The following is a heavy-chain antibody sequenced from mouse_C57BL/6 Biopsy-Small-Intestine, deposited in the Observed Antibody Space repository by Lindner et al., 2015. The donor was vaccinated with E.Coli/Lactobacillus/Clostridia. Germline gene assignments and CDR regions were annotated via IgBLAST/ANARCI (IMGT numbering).Heavy chain of an antibody. CDR2: INPYSDGT. CDR3: ARRYSNLGAVDY. CDR1: GYTFTSYV. V-gene: IGHV1-14*01. D-gene: IGHD2-5*01. Sequence: VQLQESGPELVKPGASVKMSCKASGYTFTSYVIHWVKQKPGQGLEWIGYINPYSDGTKYNEKFKGKATLTSDKSSSTAYMELSSLASEDSAVYYCARRYSNLGAVDYWGQGTSVTVSS. J-gene: IGHJ4*01.